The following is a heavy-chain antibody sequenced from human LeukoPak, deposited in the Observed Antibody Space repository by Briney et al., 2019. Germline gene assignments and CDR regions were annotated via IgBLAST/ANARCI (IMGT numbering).Heavy chain of an antibody. D-gene: IGHD4-17*01. CDR2: ISGSGGTT. CDR1: GFTFSSFA. CDR3: AKDLPDYGDYIEGY. Sequence: PGGSLRLSCVASGFTFSSFAMSWARQAPGKGLEWVSTISGSGGTTNYADSVKGRFTFSRDNSRNMVHLQMNSLTAEDTAVYYCAKDLPDYGDYIEGYWGQGTLVTVSS. J-gene: IGHJ4*02. V-gene: IGHV3-23*01.